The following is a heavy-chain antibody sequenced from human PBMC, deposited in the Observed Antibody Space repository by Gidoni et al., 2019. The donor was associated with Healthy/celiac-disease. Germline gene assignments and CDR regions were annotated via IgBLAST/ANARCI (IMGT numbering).Heavy chain of an antibody. CDR2: INAGNGNT. D-gene: IGHD6-19*01. J-gene: IGHJ3*02. Sequence: QVQLVQSGAEEKKPGASVKVSCKASGYTFTSYAMHWVRQAPGQRLEWMGWINAGNGNTKYSQKFQGRVTITRDTSASTAYMELSSRRSEDTAVYYCARGRAVQWRANDAFDIWGQGTMVTVSS. CDR3: ARGRAVQWRANDAFDI. CDR1: GYTFTSYA. V-gene: IGHV1-3*05.